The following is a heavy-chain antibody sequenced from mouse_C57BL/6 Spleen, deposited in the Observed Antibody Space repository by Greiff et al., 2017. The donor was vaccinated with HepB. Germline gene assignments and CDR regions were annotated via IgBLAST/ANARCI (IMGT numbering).Heavy chain of an antibody. Sequence: VQLQQPGAELVKPGASVKVSCKASGYTFTSYWMHWVKQRPGQGLEWIGRIHPSDSDTNYNQKFKGKATLTVDKSSSTAYMQLSSLTSEDSAVYYCAIEDYYGSSSWFAYWGQGTLVTVSA. V-gene: IGHV1-74*01. CDR2: IHPSDSDT. CDR3: AIEDYYGSSSWFAY. D-gene: IGHD1-1*01. J-gene: IGHJ3*01. CDR1: GYTFTSYW.